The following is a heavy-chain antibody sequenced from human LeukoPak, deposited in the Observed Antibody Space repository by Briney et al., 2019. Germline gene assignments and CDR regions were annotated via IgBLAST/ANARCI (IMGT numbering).Heavy chain of an antibody. D-gene: IGHD3-16*01. CDR2: ISGNSGTI. J-gene: IGHJ3*02. Sequence: GSLRLSCAASGFTFSSYTMNWVRQTPGKGLEWVSYISGNSGTIYYADSVKGRFTISRDNAKNSLYLQMNSLRAEDTAVYYCALVGGGKGAFDIWGQGTMVTVSS. CDR1: GFTFSSYT. V-gene: IGHV3-48*04. CDR3: ALVGGGKGAFDI.